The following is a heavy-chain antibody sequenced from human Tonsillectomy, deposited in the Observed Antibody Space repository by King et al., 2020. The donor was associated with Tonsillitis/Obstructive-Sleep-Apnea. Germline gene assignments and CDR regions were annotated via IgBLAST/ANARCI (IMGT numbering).Heavy chain of an antibody. J-gene: IGHJ4*02. CDR3: SRDSMRHYFDSSDSSAYYTFAY. Sequence: QLVQSGAEVKKPGASVKVSCKASGYTFTSYGISWVRQAPGQGLEWMGWISAYNGNTNYPQNLQGRVTMTTDTSTSTAYLDLRSLRSDDTAVYYCSRDSMRHYFDSSDSSAYYTFAYWGQGTLVTVSS. V-gene: IGHV1-18*01. D-gene: IGHD3-22*01. CDR2: ISAYNGNT. CDR1: GYTFTSYG.